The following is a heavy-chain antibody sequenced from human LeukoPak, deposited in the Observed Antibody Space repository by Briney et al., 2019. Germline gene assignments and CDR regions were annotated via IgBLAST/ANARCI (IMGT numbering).Heavy chain of an antibody. V-gene: IGHV3-21*01. CDR2: ISSSSSYI. CDR1: GFTFSSYS. Sequence: GGSLRLSCAASGFTFSSYSMNWVRQAPGKGLEWVSYISSSSSYIYYADSVKGRFTISRDNAKNSLYLQMNSLRAEDTAVYYCARGGEEYQLLYNYYYYYMDVWGKGTTVTVSS. J-gene: IGHJ6*03. D-gene: IGHD2-2*02. CDR3: ARGGEEYQLLYNYYYYYMDV.